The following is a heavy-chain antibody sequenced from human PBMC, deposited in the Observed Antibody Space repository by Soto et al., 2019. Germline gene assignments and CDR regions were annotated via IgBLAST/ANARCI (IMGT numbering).Heavy chain of an antibody. CDR2: IYYSGST. Sequence: SETLSLTCTVSGGSISSSSYYWGWIRQPPGKGLEWIGSIYYSGSTYYNPSLKSRVTISVETSKNQFSLKLCSVTAADTAVYYCARHLRYDSSGYYPNWFDPWGQGTLVTVSS. V-gene: IGHV4-39*01. CDR3: ARHLRYDSSGYYPNWFDP. CDR1: GGSISSSSYY. J-gene: IGHJ5*02. D-gene: IGHD3-22*01.